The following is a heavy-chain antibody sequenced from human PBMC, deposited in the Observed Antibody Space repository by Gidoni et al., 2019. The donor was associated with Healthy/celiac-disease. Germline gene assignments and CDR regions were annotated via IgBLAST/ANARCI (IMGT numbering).Heavy chain of an antibody. CDR3: ARGGLRYFDRYYYYYGMDV. CDR2: INSDGSST. CDR1: GFTFSSYW. Sequence: EVQLVESGGGLVQPGGSLRLSCAASGFTFSSYWMHWVRQALGKGLVWVSRINSDGSSTSYADSVKGRFTISRDNAKNTLYLQMNSLRAEDTAVYYCARGGLRYFDRYYYYYGMDVWGQGTTVTVSS. D-gene: IGHD3-9*01. J-gene: IGHJ6*02. V-gene: IGHV3-74*01.